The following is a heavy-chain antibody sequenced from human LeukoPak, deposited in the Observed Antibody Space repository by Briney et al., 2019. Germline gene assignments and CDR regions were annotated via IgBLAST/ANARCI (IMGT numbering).Heavy chain of an antibody. CDR1: GFTFSSYA. D-gene: IGHD1-26*01. J-gene: IGHJ4*02. CDR2: ISSSGGST. Sequence: GGSLRLSCAASGFTFSSYAMSWVRQAPGKGLEWVSGISSSGGSTDYADSVKGRFTISRDNSKNTLYLQMNSLRAEDTALYYCAKSPSGSYRFNYFDYWGQGTLVTVSS. CDR3: AKSPSGSYRFNYFDY. V-gene: IGHV3-23*01.